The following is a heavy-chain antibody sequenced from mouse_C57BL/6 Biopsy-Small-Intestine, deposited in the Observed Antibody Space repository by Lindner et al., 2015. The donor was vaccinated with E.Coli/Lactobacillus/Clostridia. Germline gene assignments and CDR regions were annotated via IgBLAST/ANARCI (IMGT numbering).Heavy chain of an antibody. J-gene: IGHJ1*03. CDR2: IDPEDSET. Sequence: VQLQESGAELVKPGASVKLSCTASGFNIKDYYMHWVKQRTEQGLEWIGRIDPEDSETKYAPKFQGKATITADTSSNTAYLQLSSLTSEDTAVYYCARSSYYGHYWYFDVWGTGTTVTVSS. CDR1: GFNIKDYY. CDR3: ARSSYYGHYWYFDV. V-gene: IGHV14-2*01. D-gene: IGHD2-1*01.